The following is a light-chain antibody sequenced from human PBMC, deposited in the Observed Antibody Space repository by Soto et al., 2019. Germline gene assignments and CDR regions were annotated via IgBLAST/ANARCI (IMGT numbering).Light chain of an antibody. J-gene: IGKJ1*01. V-gene: IGKV3-15*01. CDR2: GAS. CDR1: QSVSSN. Sequence: EIVMTQSPATLSVSPGERATLSCRASQSVSSNLAWYQQKPGQAPRLLIYGASTRATGIPARFSGSGSGTEFPLTISSLPSEDFAVYYCQQYNNWPPVTFGQGTKVEIK. CDR3: QQYNNWPPVT.